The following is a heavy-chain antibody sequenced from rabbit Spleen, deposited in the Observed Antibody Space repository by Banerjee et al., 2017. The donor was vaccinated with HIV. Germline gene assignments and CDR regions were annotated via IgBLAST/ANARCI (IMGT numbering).Heavy chain of an antibody. Sequence: LEESGGGLVKPGGTLTLTCTVSGFSFSSNWICWVRQAPGKGLEWIACIDTNDGDTDYANWPKGRFTISKTSSTTVTLQMTSLTDADTATYFCATGSSRGAHDMDLWGQGTLVTVS. CDR3: ATGSSRGAHDMDL. V-gene: IGHV1S45*01. J-gene: IGHJ6*01. D-gene: IGHD1-1*01. CDR1: GFSFSSNW. CDR2: IDTNDGDT.